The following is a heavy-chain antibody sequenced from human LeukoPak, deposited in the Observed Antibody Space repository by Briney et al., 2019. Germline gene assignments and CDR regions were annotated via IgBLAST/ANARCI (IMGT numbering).Heavy chain of an antibody. J-gene: IGHJ4*02. CDR3: ARERFSRSTFSGYLDY. CDR2: INTDGSST. D-gene: IGHD3-22*01. Sequence: GGSLRLSCAASGFTFSSYWMHWVRQAPGKGLVWVSRINTDGSSTSYADSVKGRFTMSRDNAKNTLYLQMNSLRAEDTAVYYCARERFSRSTFSGYLDYWGQGTLVTVSS. V-gene: IGHV3-74*01. CDR1: GFTFSSYW.